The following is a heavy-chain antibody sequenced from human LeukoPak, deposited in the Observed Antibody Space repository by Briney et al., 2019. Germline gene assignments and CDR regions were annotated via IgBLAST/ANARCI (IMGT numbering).Heavy chain of an antibody. CDR1: GFSFSTYG. CDR2: NSYDGSKK. V-gene: IGHV3-30*18. D-gene: IGHD4-17*01. J-gene: IGHJ4*02. Sequence: GRSLRLSCAASGFSFSTYGMHWARQAPGKGLEWVATNSYDGSKKYYGDSMKDRVTISRDNSKNTLYLQMNSLSAEDTAVYYCAKNGIGYGDYAYYFDFWGQGTLVTVSS. CDR3: AKNGIGYGDYAYYFDF.